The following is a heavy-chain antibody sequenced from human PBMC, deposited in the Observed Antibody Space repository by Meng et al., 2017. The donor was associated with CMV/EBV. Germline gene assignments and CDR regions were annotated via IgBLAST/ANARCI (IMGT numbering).Heavy chain of an antibody. V-gene: IGHV3-15*01. J-gene: IGHJ6*02. CDR2: IKSKTDGGTT. Sequence: GESLKISCAASGFTFSNAWMSWVRQAPGKGLEWVGRIKSKTDGGTTDYAAPVKGRFTISSDDSKYTLYLQMNSLKTEDTAVYYCTTDQPVHYDFWSGYSSRDYYYYGMDVWGQGTTVTVSS. CDR1: GFTFSNAW. CDR3: TTDQPVHYDFWSGYSSRDYYYYGMDV. D-gene: IGHD3-3*01.